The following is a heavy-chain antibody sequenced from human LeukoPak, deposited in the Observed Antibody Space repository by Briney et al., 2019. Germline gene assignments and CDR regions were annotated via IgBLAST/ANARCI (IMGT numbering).Heavy chain of an antibody. D-gene: IGHD5-12*01. CDR3: ARGLHFDY. CDR2: IWYDGSNK. Sequence: GGSLRLSCAASGFILTNAWMSWVRQAPGKGLEWVAVIWYDGSNKYYADSVKGRFTISRDNSKNTLYLQMNSLRAEDTAVYYCARGLHFDYWGQGTLVTVSS. CDR1: GFILTNAW. V-gene: IGHV3-33*08. J-gene: IGHJ4*02.